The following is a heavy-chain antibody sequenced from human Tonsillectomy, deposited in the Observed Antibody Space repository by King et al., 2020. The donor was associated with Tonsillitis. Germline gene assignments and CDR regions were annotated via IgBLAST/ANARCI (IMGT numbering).Heavy chain of an antibody. CDR3: ARDLGYCSGGDCYSEGLNP. D-gene: IGHD2-21*02. Sequence: IQLVQSGAEVKKPGASVKVSCKASGYTFTNNLINWVRQAPGQGVEWRGWLSTYNGKTNYARKIQGRVTMTTDTSTSTAYMELRSLTSDDTAVYYCARDLGYCSGGDCYSEGLNPWGQGTLVTVSS. V-gene: IGHV1-18*01. J-gene: IGHJ5*02. CDR2: LSTYNGKT. CDR1: GYTFTNNL.